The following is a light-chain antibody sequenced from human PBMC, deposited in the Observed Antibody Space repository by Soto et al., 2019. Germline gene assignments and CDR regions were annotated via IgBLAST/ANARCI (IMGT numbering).Light chain of an antibody. CDR1: SSDVGSYNL. J-gene: IGLJ1*01. V-gene: IGLV2-23*02. Sequence: QSALTQAASVSGSPGQSITISCTGTSSDVGSYNLVSWYQQHPGKAPKLMIYEVSKRPSGLSNRFSGSKSGNTASLTISGLQAEDEADYYCSSYAGSRTPLIFGTGPKGTDL. CDR2: EVS. CDR3: SSYAGSRTPLI.